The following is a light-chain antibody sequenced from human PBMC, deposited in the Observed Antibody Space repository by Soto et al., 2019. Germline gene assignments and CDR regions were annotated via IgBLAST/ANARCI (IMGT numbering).Light chain of an antibody. CDR2: TAS. Sequence: DIQMTQSPSSLSASVGDRVSITCRASQNIGIYLNWYQQKPGKAPKLLIYTASSLQSGVPSRVSGSGSVTDFTLAISSLQPEDFATYFCQQSFSTPLTFGRGTKVEIK. J-gene: IGKJ4*01. CDR1: QNIGIY. CDR3: QQSFSTPLT. V-gene: IGKV1-39*01.